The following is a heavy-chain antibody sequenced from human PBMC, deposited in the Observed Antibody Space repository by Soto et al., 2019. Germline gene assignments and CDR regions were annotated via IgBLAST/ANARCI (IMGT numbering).Heavy chain of an antibody. D-gene: IGHD2-2*01. CDR3: ASGQYQLPRYNWFDP. Sequence: GGSLRLSCAASGFTFSSYSMNWVRQAPGKGLEWVSSISSSSSYIYYADSVKGRFTISRDNAKNSLYLQMNSLRAEDTAVYYCASGQYQLPRYNWFDPWGQGTLVTVSS. V-gene: IGHV3-21*01. CDR2: ISSSSSYI. CDR1: GFTFSSYS. J-gene: IGHJ5*02.